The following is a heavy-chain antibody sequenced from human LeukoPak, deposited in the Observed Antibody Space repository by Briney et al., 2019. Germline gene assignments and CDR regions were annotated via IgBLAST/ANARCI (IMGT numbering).Heavy chain of an antibody. Sequence: SGTLSLTCAVSGGSISSNSYYWGWIRQPPGKGLEWIGSIYYSGSTYYNPSLKSRVTISVDTSKNQFSLKLSSVTAADTAVYYCARIDRSGHWFDPWGQGTLVTVSS. V-gene: IGHV4-39*01. CDR2: IYYSGST. J-gene: IGHJ5*02. CDR1: GGSISSNSYY. CDR3: ARIDRSGHWFDP.